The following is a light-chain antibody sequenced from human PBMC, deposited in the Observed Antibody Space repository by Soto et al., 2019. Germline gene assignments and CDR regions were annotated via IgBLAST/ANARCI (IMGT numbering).Light chain of an antibody. J-gene: IGKJ5*01. Sequence: DIQLTQSPSTLAASVGDRVTITCRASQSISSWLAWYQQKTGKAPKPLIYKASSLESGVPSRFSGSGSGTEFTLTISSLQPGDFATYYCQQYNSDSITFGQGTRLEIK. CDR2: KAS. CDR3: QQYNSDSIT. V-gene: IGKV1-5*03. CDR1: QSISSW.